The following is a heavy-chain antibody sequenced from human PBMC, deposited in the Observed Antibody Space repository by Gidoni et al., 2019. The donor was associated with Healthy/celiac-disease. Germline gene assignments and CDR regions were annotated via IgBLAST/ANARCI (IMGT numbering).Heavy chain of an antibody. CDR1: GYTFTSYG. J-gene: IGHJ5*02. Sequence: QVQLVQSGAEVKKPGASVKVSCKASGYTFTSYGISWGRQAPGKGLEWMGWISAYNGNTNYAQKLQGRVTMTTDTSTSTAYMELRSLRSDDTAVYYCARDLIQSDCSGGSCYSDWFDPWGQGTLVTVSS. D-gene: IGHD2-15*01. CDR2: ISAYNGNT. CDR3: ARDLIQSDCSGGSCYSDWFDP. V-gene: IGHV1-18*01.